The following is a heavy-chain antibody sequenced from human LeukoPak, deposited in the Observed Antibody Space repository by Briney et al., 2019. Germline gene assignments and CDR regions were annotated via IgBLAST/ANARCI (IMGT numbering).Heavy chain of an antibody. CDR3: AKSSESLLRLGELTDY. J-gene: IGHJ4*02. CDR1: EFTVSRNY. D-gene: IGHD3-16*01. Sequence: GGSLRLSCTASEFTVSRNYMLWVRQAPGKGLEWVSLIFSNGDTHYADSVKGRFTISRDTSKNTVSLQMNSLRVEDTAMYYCAKSSESLLRLGELTDYWGQGTLVTVSS. CDR2: IFSNGDT. V-gene: IGHV3-53*01.